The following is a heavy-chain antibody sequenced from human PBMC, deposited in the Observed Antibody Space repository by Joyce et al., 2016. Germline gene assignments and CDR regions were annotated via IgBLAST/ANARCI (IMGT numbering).Heavy chain of an antibody. J-gene: IGHJ4*02. V-gene: IGHV3-74*01. D-gene: IGHD3-3*01. CDR1: GFTFSDSW. CDR3: VRDNYWSVDY. Sequence: EAQLVESGGGLVQPGGSLRLSFVVSGFTFSDSWMHWVGQAPGKGLVWGSLIKLDDSGTTYAESVKGRFTISRDNAKNTLHLQMNSLRADDTAVYYCVRDNYWSVDYWGQGTLVTVSS. CDR2: IKLDDSGT.